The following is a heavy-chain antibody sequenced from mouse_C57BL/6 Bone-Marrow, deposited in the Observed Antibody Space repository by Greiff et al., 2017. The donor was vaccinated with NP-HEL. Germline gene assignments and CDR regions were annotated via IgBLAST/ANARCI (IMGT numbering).Heavy chain of an antibody. V-gene: IGHV5-17*01. D-gene: IGHD1-1*01. CDR1: GFTFSDYG. J-gene: IGHJ1*03. Sequence: EVKVVESGGGLVKPGGSLKLSCAASGFTFSDYGMHWVRQAPEKGLEWVAYISSGSSTIYYADTVKGRFTISRDNAKNTLFLQMTSLRSEDTAMYYCARRRGSSWYFDVWGTGTTVTVSS. CDR3: ARRRGSSWYFDV. CDR2: ISSGSSTI.